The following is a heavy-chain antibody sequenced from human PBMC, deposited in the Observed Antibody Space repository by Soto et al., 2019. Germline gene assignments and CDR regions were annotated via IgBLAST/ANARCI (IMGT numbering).Heavy chain of an antibody. V-gene: IGHV4-61*01. CDR2: VYYSGGT. CDR1: GGSVSSGSYY. CDR3: ARGAAARYSWFDR. Sequence: QVQLQESGPGLVKPSETLSLTCTGSGGSVSSGSYYWSWIRQPPGKELEWVGCVYYSGGTNYNPSLKSRVSISIDTSKKQFSLKPNSVTAADTAVYYCARGAAARYSWFDRWGQGTLVTVSS. J-gene: IGHJ5*02. D-gene: IGHD6-6*01.